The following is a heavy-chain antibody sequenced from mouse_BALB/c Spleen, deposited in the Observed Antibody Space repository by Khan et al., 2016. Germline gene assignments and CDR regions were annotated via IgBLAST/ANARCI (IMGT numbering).Heavy chain of an antibody. J-gene: IGHJ2*01. CDR1: GYTFTSYW. V-gene: IGHV1-7*01. CDR2: INPSTGYT. CDR3: ARWRRLDY. Sequence: QVQLQQSGAELAKPGASVKMSCKASGYTFTSYWMHWVKQRPGQGLELIGYINPSTGYTEYNQKFKDKATLTADKSSSTAYMQLSSLTSEDSAVYYCARWRRLDYWGQGTTLTVSS.